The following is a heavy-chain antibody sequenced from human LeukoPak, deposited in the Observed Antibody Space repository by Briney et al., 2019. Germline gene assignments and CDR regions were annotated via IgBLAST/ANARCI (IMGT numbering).Heavy chain of an antibody. CDR1: GGSISSYY. CDR2: IHYTGST. J-gene: IGHJ4*02. V-gene: IGHV4-59*08. Sequence: PSETLSLTCTVSGGSISSYYWSWIRQPPGKGLKWIGYIHYTGSTNYNPSLKSRVTISVDTSKNQISLKLNSVTAADTAVYYCARHGYSSGWYFLDYWGQGTLVTVPS. D-gene: IGHD6-19*01. CDR3: ARHGYSSGWYFLDY.